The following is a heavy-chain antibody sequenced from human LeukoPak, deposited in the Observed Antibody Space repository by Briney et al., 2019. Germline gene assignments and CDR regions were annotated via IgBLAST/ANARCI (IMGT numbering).Heavy chain of an antibody. CDR2: ISVSGSTM. Sequence: GGSLRLSCAATGFTFSNCEMNWVRQAPGRGLEWISHISVSGSTMYDADSVKGRFTTSRDNAKSSLYLQMNSLRAEDTAVYYCARKVPGTTFFDYWGQGTLVTVSS. CDR3: ARKVPGTTFFDY. CDR1: GFTFSNCE. J-gene: IGHJ4*02. D-gene: IGHD1-1*01. V-gene: IGHV3-48*03.